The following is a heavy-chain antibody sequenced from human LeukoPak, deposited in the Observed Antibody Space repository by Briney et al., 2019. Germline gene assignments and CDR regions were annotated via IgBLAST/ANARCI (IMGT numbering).Heavy chain of an antibody. CDR1: GYPFTGYY. CDR3: ARGSELGYYFDY. D-gene: IGHD7-27*01. V-gene: IGHV1-2*02. J-gene: IGHJ4*02. Sequence: ASVKVSCKASGYPFTGYYMHWVRQAPGQGLEWMGWINPNSGGTNYAQKFQGRVTMTRDTSISTAYMELSRLRSDDTAVYYCARGSELGYYFDYWGQGTLVTVSS. CDR2: INPNSGGT.